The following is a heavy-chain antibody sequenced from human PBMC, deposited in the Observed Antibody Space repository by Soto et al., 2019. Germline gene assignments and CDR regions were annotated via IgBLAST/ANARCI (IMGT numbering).Heavy chain of an antibody. V-gene: IGHV4-30-2*01. J-gene: IGHJ4*02. Sequence: SETLSLTCAVSGGSISSGGYSWSWIRQPPGKGLEWIGYIYHSGSTYYNPSLKSRVTISVDRSKNQFSLKLSSVTAADTAVYYCARVSASSDYILTDYYDYWGQGTLVTVSS. CDR3: ARVSASSDYILTDYYDY. CDR2: IYHSGST. D-gene: IGHD3-9*01. CDR1: GGSISSGGYS.